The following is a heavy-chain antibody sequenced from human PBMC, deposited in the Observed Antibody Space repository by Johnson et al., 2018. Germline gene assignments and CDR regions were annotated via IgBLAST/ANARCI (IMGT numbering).Heavy chain of an antibody. V-gene: IGHV3-11*04. CDR2: ITNSGSPT. CDR1: GFRFSDYY. D-gene: IGHD4-17*01. CDR3: ARVLGGKYGDNPYFDY. J-gene: IGHJ4*02. Sequence: QVQLVESGGGLVKXGGSXRVXCAASGFRFSDYYMAWIRQAPGTGLEYVSYITNSGSPTFYGESVRGRFTVSVDNTKTSVYLQMNSLGVEDTAVYYCARVLGGKYGDNPYFDYWGQGTLVTVSS.